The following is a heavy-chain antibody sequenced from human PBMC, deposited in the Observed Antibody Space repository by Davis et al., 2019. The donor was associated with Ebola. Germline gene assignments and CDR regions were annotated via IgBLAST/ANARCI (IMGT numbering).Heavy chain of an antibody. D-gene: IGHD2-15*01. CDR1: GGSISSSGYY. J-gene: IGHJ6*03. V-gene: IGHV4-61*08. Sequence: SETLSLTCTVSGGSISSSGYYWSWIRQPPGKGLEWIGYIYYSGSTNYNPSLKSRVTISVDTSKNQFSLKLSSVTAADTAVYYCAREMVAATPNYYYYYMDVWGKGTTVTVSS. CDR3: AREMVAATPNYYYYYMDV. CDR2: IYYSGST.